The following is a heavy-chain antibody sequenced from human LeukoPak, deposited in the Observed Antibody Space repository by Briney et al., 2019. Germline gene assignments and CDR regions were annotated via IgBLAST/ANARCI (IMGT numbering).Heavy chain of an antibody. Sequence: ASVKVSCKASGYTFTGYYMHWVRQAPGQRLEWMGRINPNSGGTNYAQKFQGRVTMTRDTSISTAYMELNRLTSDDTAVYYCAREPMVRDFNWFDPWGQGTLVTVSS. J-gene: IGHJ5*02. V-gene: IGHV1-2*06. CDR1: GYTFTGYY. CDR2: INPNSGGT. D-gene: IGHD3-10*01. CDR3: AREPMVRDFNWFDP.